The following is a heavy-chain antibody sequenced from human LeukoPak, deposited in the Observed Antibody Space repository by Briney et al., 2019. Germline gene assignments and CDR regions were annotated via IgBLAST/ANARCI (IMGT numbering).Heavy chain of an antibody. V-gene: IGHV4-30-2*01. Sequence: SETLSLTCTVSGGSISSGGYYWSWIRQPPGKGLEWIGYIYHSGSTYYNPSLKSRVTISVDRSKNQFSLKLSSVTAADTAVYYCARDVTMVRGVDYWGQGTLVTVSS. J-gene: IGHJ4*02. CDR3: ARDVTMVRGVDY. D-gene: IGHD3-10*01. CDR2: IYHSGST. CDR1: GGSISSGGYY.